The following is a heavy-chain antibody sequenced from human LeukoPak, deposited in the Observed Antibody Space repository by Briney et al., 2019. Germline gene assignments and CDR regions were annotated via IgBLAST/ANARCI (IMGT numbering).Heavy chain of an antibody. D-gene: IGHD3-10*01. CDR1: GFTFSDYY. V-gene: IGHV3-11*01. CDR2: VSSSGSTI. J-gene: IGHJ4*02. Sequence: GGSLRLSCAASGFTFSDYYMSWIRQAPGKGLEWVSYVSSSGSTIYYADSVKGRFTISRDNAKNSLYLQMNSLRAEDTAVYYCARERLGPYGSGSYLDCWGQGTLVTVSS. CDR3: ARERLGPYGSGSYLDC.